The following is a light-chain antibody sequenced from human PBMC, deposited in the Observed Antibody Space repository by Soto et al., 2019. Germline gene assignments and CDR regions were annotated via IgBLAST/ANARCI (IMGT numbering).Light chain of an antibody. CDR3: QVFYSGRAPSYI. J-gene: IGLJ1*01. CDR1: NIGSKS. CDR2: DDS. Sequence: SYELTQPPSASVAPRQTARITCGGNNIGSKSVHWYQQKPGQAPVLVVYDDSDRPSGIPERFSGSNSGNTATLTISRVEAGDEAEYYCQVFYSGRAPSYIFGLSTQVTV. V-gene: IGLV3-21*02.